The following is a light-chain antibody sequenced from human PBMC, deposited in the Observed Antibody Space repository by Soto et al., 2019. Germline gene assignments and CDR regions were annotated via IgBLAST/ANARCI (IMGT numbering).Light chain of an antibody. CDR2: SNE. J-gene: IGLJ1*01. CDR3: AAWYDSLNGYV. V-gene: IGLV1-44*01. CDR1: SSNIGSYT. Sequence: QAVVTQPPSASGTPGQRVTISCSGGSSNIGSYTVSWYQQRLPGTAPRLLIYSNEQRPSGVPDRFSGSKSGTSASLAIGGLQSEDEADYYCAAWYDSLNGYVFGTGTKVTVL.